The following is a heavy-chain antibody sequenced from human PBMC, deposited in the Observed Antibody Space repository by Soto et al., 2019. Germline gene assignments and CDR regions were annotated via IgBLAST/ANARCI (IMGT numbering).Heavy chain of an antibody. Sequence: SETLSLTCTVCGGSISSYYWSWIRQPPGKGLEWIGYIYYSGSTNYNPSLKSRVTISVDTSKNQFSLKLSSVTAADTAVYYCARRITFGGVIGWFDPWGQGTLVTVS. J-gene: IGHJ5*02. D-gene: IGHD3-16*01. CDR1: GGSISSYY. CDR2: IYYSGST. CDR3: ARRITFGGVIGWFDP. V-gene: IGHV4-59*01.